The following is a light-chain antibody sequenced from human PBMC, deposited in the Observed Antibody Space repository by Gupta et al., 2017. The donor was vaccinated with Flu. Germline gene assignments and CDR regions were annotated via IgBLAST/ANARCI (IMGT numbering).Light chain of an antibody. J-gene: IGLJ1*01. CDR3: VAYTSSTTLV. Sequence: SSEIGRYKFVSWYQQHPGKVPKLIIYHVSNRPSGISSRFSGSKSDNTASLTISGLQPEDEADYYCVAYTSSTTLVFGGGTKVTVL. CDR1: SSEIGRYKF. CDR2: HVS. V-gene: IGLV2-14*03.